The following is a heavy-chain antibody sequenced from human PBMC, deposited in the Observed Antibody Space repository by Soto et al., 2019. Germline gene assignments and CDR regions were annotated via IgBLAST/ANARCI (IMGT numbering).Heavy chain of an antibody. Sequence: QVQLVESGGGVVQPGGSLRLSCAASGFTFSSHGMHWVRQAPGKGLGWVAIIWFDGSDKYYADSVKGRFTISRDNSKNTLFLQVNSLRVEDTAVYYCARDRRGPNHFDYWGQGTLVTVSS. CDR2: IWFDGSDK. D-gene: IGHD7-27*01. J-gene: IGHJ4*02. CDR1: GFTFSSHG. CDR3: ARDRRGPNHFDY. V-gene: IGHV3-33*01.